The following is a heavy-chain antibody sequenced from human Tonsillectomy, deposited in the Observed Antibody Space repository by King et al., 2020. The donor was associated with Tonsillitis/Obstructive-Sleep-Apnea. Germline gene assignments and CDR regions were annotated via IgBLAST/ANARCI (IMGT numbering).Heavy chain of an antibody. J-gene: IGHJ4*02. V-gene: IGHV3-11*05. D-gene: IGHD4-17*01. CDR3: ARALSVMTTVTL. CDR1: GFTFSDYY. Sequence: VQLVESGGGLVKPGGSLRLSCAASGFTFSDYYMSWIRQAPGGGLEWVSYIISISSYTNYADSVKGRFTISRYNAKNSLYLQMNSLRAEDTAVYYCARALSVMTTVTLWGQGTLVTVSS. CDR2: IISISSYT.